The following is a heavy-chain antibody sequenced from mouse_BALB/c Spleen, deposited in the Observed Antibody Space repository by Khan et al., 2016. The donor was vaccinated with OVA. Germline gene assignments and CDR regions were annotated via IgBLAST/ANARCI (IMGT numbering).Heavy chain of an antibody. CDR3: ARKNDYGYAVDY. CDR2: ISYSGST. CDR1: GYSITTNYA. Sequence: VQLKESGPGLVKPSQSLSLTCTVTGYSITTNYAWDWIRQFPGNKLEWMGYISYSGSTSYNPSLKRRISSTRDTSKNQFFLQLNSVTTEDTATYYCARKNDYGYAVDYWGQGTSVTVSS. V-gene: IGHV3-2*02. J-gene: IGHJ4*01. D-gene: IGHD1-1*01.